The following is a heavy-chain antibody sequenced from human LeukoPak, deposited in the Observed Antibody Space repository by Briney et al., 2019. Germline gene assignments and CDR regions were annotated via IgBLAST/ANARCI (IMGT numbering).Heavy chain of an antibody. CDR1: GFTFSSYS. Sequence: GGSLRLSCAGSGFTFSSYSMNWVRQAPGKGLEWVSSIISSSSYIYYADSVKGRFTISRDNAKNSLYLQMNSLRAEDTAVYYCARYGDPSLDPYYYYGMDVWGQGTTVTVSS. CDR3: ARYGDPSLDPYYYYGMDV. J-gene: IGHJ6*02. V-gene: IGHV3-21*01. D-gene: IGHD4-17*01. CDR2: IISSSSYI.